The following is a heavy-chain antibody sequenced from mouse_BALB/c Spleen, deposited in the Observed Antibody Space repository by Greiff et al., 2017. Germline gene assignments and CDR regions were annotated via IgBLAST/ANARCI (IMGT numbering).Heavy chain of an antibody. J-gene: IGHJ4*01. CDR1: GFNIKDYY. V-gene: IGHV14-1*02. D-gene: IGHD2-10*02. Sequence: VQLKESGAELVRPGALVKLSCKASGFNIKDYYMHWVKQRPEQGLEWIGWIDPENGNTIYDPKFPGKASITADTSSNTAYLQLSSLTSEDAAVYYCARAYGNYAHDYWGQGTSVTVSS. CDR3: ARAYGNYAHDY. CDR2: IDPENGNT.